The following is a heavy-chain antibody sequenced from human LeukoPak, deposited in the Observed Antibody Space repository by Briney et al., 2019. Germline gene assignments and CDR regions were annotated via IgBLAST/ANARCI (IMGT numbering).Heavy chain of an antibody. CDR3: ARTARRGYSYGYKYYGMDV. CDR1: GGSISSYY. CDR2: IYYSGST. D-gene: IGHD5-18*01. J-gene: IGHJ6*02. Sequence: SETLSLTCTASGGSISSYYWSWLRQPPGKGLKGIGYIYYSGSTNYNPSLKSRVTISVDTSKNQFSLKLSSVTAADTAVYYCARTARRGYSYGYKYYGMDVWGQGTTVTVSS. V-gene: IGHV4-59*01.